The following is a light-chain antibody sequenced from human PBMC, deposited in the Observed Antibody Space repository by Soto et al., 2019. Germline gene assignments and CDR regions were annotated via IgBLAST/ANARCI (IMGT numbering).Light chain of an antibody. Sequence: DIQMTQSPSSLSASVGDRVTITCRASESIARHLNWYQQKPGKAPTLLIYSASSLQNGVPSRFRGGGSGTDFTLTISNLQPEYFATYYCQQSYSALSITFGQGTRLEIK. CDR3: QQSYSALSIT. J-gene: IGKJ5*01. CDR2: SAS. V-gene: IGKV1-39*01. CDR1: ESIARH.